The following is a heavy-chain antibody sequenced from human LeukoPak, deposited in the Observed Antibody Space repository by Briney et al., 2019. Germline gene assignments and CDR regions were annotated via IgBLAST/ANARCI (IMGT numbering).Heavy chain of an antibody. D-gene: IGHD3-3*01. Sequence: SETLSLTCTVSGGSISSGGYYWSWIRQHPGKGLEWIGYIYYSGSTYYNPSLKSRVTISVDTSKNQFSLKLSSVTAADTAVYYCATGEYDFGSGYQQYYYYYMDVWGKGTTVTVSS. CDR3: ATGEYDFGSGYQQYYYYYMDV. CDR1: GGSISSGGYY. CDR2: IYYSGST. J-gene: IGHJ6*03. V-gene: IGHV4-31*03.